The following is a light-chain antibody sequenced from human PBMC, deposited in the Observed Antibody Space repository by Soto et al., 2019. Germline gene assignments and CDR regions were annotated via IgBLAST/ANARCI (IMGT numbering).Light chain of an antibody. Sequence: QSALTQPASVSGSPGQSITISCTGTSSDVGGYNSVSWYQQHPGKAPKLMIYEVSNRPSGVSNRFSGSKSGSTASLTISGPQAEDEADYYCSSYTSSSTPCVFGTGTKVTVL. J-gene: IGLJ1*01. CDR1: SSDVGGYNS. V-gene: IGLV2-14*01. CDR3: SSYTSSSTPCV. CDR2: EVS.